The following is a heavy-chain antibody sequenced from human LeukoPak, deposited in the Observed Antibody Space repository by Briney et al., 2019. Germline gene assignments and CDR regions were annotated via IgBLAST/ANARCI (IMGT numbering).Heavy chain of an antibody. D-gene: IGHD6-13*01. CDR1: GGSISGYY. Sequence: SETLSLTCTVSGGSISGYYWNWVRQPPGKGLEWIGYIYYSGSTKYNPSLKSRVTISVDTSKNQFSVKLSSVTAADTAVYYCARRGYASSWSFDYWGQGTLVTVSS. CDR2: IYYSGST. V-gene: IGHV4-59*08. J-gene: IGHJ4*02. CDR3: ARRGYASSWSFDY.